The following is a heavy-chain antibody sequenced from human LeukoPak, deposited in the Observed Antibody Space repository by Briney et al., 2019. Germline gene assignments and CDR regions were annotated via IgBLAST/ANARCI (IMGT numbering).Heavy chain of an antibody. Sequence: GGSLRLSCAASGFTFSSYAMSWVRQAPGKGLEWVSAISGTGGSTYSADSVKGRFTNSRDNSKNTLYLRMNSLRAEDTAVYYCAKVGDSTFDYWGQGTLVTVSS. J-gene: IGHJ4*02. D-gene: IGHD4-17*01. CDR1: GFTFSSYA. CDR3: AKVGDSTFDY. CDR2: ISGTGGST. V-gene: IGHV3-23*01.